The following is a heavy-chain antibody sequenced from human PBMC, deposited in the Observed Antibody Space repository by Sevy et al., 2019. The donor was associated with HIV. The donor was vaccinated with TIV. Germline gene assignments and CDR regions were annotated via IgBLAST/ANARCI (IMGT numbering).Heavy chain of an antibody. CDR3: ARGKRWLQFPRLDENPCFDY. CDR2: IYSGGST. D-gene: IGHD5-12*01. J-gene: IGHJ4*02. CDR1: GFTVSSNY. Sequence: GGSLRLSCAASGFTVSSNYMSWVRQAPGKGLEWVSVIYSGGSTYYANSVKGRFTISRDNSKNTLYLQMNSLRAGDTAVYYCARGKRWLQFPRLDENPCFDYWGQGTLVTVSS. V-gene: IGHV3-53*01.